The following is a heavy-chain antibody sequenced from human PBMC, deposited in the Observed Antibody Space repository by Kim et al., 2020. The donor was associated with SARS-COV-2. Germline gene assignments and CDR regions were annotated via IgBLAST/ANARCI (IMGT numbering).Heavy chain of an antibody. CDR2: INHSGST. CDR3: ARRPFHYGSGSYFRYFDL. D-gene: IGHD3-10*01. CDR1: GGSFSGYY. Sequence: SETLSLTCAVYGGSFSGYYWSWIRQPPGKGLEWIGEINHSGSTNYNPSLKSRVTISVDTSKNQFSLKLSSVTAADTAVYYCARRPFHYGSGSYFRYFDLWGRGTLVTVSS. J-gene: IGHJ2*01. V-gene: IGHV4-34*01.